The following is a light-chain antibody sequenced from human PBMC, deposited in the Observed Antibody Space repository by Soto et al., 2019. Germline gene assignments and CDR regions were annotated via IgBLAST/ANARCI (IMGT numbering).Light chain of an antibody. CDR2: GAS. CDR1: QSVSSSH. CDR3: QQRTNWPLT. V-gene: IGKV3D-20*02. J-gene: IGKJ4*01. Sequence: EIVLTQSPGTLSLSPGERATLSCRASQSVSSSHLAWYQQKPGQAPTLLIYGASSRATGIPDRFSGSGSGTDFTLTIGSLEPEDFAVYYCQQRTNWPLTFGGGTKVEIK.